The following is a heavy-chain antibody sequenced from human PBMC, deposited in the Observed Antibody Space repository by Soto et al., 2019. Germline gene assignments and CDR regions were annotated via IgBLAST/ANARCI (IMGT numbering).Heavy chain of an antibody. CDR2: ISGSGGST. D-gene: IGHD3-10*01. CDR1: GFTFSSYA. Sequence: GGSLRLSCAASGFTFSSYAMSWVRQAPGKGLKWVSAISGSGGSTYYADSVKGRFTISRDNSKNTLYLQMNSLRAEDTAVYYCAKAAVGALLWFGDRGYFDYWGQGTLVTVSS. CDR3: AKAAVGALLWFGDRGYFDY. J-gene: IGHJ4*02. V-gene: IGHV3-23*01.